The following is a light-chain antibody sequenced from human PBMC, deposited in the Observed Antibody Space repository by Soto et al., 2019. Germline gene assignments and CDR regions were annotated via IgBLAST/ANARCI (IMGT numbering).Light chain of an antibody. CDR3: QQYGSSWT. Sequence: IVMTQSPDTLSVSPGERATLSCRASQRITEKVVWYQQKSGQAPRLLIYGAFTRAAGVPARFSGSGSGTEFTLTISRLEPEDFAVYYCQQYGSSWTFGQGTKVDIK. V-gene: IGKV3-15*01. J-gene: IGKJ1*01. CDR1: QRITEK. CDR2: GAF.